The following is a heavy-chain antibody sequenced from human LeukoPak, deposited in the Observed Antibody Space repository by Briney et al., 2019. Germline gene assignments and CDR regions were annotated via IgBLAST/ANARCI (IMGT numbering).Heavy chain of an antibody. CDR2: INPNSGGT. D-gene: IGHD3-3*01. V-gene: IGHV1-2*02. CDR3: ARFWSGYLDAFDI. CDR1: GYTFTGYY. Sequence: GASVKVSCKASGYTFTGYYMHWVRRAPGQGLEWMGWINPNSGGTNYAQKFQGRVTMTRDTSISTAYMELSRLRSDDTAVYYCARFWSGYLDAFDIWGQGTMVTVSS. J-gene: IGHJ3*02.